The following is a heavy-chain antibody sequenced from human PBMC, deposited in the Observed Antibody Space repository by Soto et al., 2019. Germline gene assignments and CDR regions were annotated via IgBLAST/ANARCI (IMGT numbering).Heavy chain of an antibody. CDR3: ERDYRASYPAYYYYGMDV. CDR2: IYYST. J-gene: IGHJ6*02. V-gene: IGHV4-31*03. D-gene: IGHD3-16*02. Sequence: QVQLQESGPGLVKPSQTLSLTCTVSGGSISSGGYYWSWIRQHPGKGLEWIGYIYYSTYYNPSLKSRVTISVATSKNQFSLKLSSVPAADTAVYYCERDYRASYPAYYYYGMDVWGPGPTVTVSS. CDR1: GGSISSGGYY.